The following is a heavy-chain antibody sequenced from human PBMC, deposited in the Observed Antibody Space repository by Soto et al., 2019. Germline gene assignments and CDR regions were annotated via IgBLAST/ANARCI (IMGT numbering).Heavy chain of an antibody. CDR2: IIPIFGTA. D-gene: IGHD3-22*01. V-gene: IGHV1-69*06. CDR1: GGTFSSYA. J-gene: IGHJ4*02. CDR3: ARNPPYYYDSSGYFPD. Sequence: QVQLVQSEAEVKKPGSSVKVSCKASGGTFSSYAISWVRQAPGQGLEWMGGIIPIFGTANYAQKFQGRVTITADKSTSTAYMELSSLSPEDTAVYYCARNPPYYYDSSGYFPDWGQGTLVTVSP.